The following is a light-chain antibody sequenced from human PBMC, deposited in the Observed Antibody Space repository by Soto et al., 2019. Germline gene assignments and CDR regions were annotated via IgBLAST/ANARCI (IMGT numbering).Light chain of an antibody. CDR3: ATWDGSLTGYV. V-gene: IGLV1-44*01. CDR2: STD. J-gene: IGLJ1*01. Sequence: QSVLTQPPSASGALGQRVTISCSGGSSNIGSNTVNWYQQPPGTAPKRLICSTDQRPSGVPDRFSGSKSGTSASLAISGLQAEDEADYYCATWDGSLTGYVFGTGTKVTVL. CDR1: SSNIGSNT.